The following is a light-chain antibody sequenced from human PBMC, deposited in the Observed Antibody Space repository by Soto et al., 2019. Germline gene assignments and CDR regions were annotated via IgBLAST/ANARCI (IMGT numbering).Light chain of an antibody. CDR2: EVN. V-gene: IGLV2-14*01. CDR3: SSDTSTSTWV. CDR1: SSDVGGYNY. J-gene: IGLJ3*02. Sequence: QSALTQPASVSGSPGQSITISCTGTSSDVGGYNYVSWYQHHPGKAPQLMIFEVNNRPSGISNRFSGSKSGNTASLTISGLQAEDEADYYCSSDTSTSTWVFGGRTKLTVL.